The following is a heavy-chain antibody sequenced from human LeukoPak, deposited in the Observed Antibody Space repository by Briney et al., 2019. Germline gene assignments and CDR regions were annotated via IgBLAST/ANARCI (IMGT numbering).Heavy chain of an antibody. V-gene: IGHV3-33*01. D-gene: IGHD3-9*01. J-gene: IGHJ1*01. CDR2: IWYDGSNK. CDR3: ARDHIHITDILTGYYSTGYFQH. CDR1: GFTFSSYG. Sequence: GGSLRLSCAASGFTFSSYGMHWVRQAPGKGLEWVAVIWYDGSNKYYADSVKGRFTISRDNSKNTLYLQMNSLRAEDTAVYYCARDHIHITDILTGYYSTGYFQHWGQGTLVTVSS.